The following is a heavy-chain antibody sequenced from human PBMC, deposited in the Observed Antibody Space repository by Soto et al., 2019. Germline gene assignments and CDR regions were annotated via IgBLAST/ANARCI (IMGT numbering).Heavy chain of an antibody. CDR3: AREGHCSGGSCYLNAFDI. CDR2: IYYSGST. CDR1: GGSISSYY. D-gene: IGHD2-15*01. Sequence: SETLSLTCTVSGGSISSYYWSWIRQPPGKGLEWIGYIYYSGSTNYNPSLKSRVTISVDTSKNQFSLKLSSVTAADTAVYYCAREGHCSGGSCYLNAFDIWGQGTMVTVSS. J-gene: IGHJ3*02. V-gene: IGHV4-59*01.